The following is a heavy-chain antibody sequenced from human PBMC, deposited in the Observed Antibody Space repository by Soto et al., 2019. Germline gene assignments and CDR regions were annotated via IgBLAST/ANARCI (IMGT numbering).Heavy chain of an antibody. Sequence: PGGSLRLSCAASGFTFSSYAMSWVRQAPGKGLEWVSAISGSGGSTYYADSVKGRFTISRDNSKNTLYLQMNSLRAEDTAVYYCAKDGNYDYVWGSYRIPYYYCYGMDVWGQGTTVTVSS. CDR3: AKDGNYDYVWGSYRIPYYYCYGMDV. V-gene: IGHV3-23*01. CDR1: GFTFSSYA. CDR2: ISGSGGST. J-gene: IGHJ6*02. D-gene: IGHD3-16*02.